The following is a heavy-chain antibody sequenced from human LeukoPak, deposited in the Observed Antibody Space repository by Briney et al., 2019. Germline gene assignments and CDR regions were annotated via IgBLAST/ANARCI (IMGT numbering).Heavy chain of an antibody. CDR1: GFTFSSYW. Sequence: GGSLRLSCAASGFTFSSYWMSWVRQAPGKGLEWVAVIWYDGSNKYYADSVKGRFTISRDNSKNTLYLQMNSLRAEDTAVYYCAKGTYYYDSSGYYGDAFDIWGQGTMVTVSS. J-gene: IGHJ3*02. V-gene: IGHV3-33*08. CDR3: AKGTYYYDSSGYYGDAFDI. CDR2: IWYDGSNK. D-gene: IGHD3-22*01.